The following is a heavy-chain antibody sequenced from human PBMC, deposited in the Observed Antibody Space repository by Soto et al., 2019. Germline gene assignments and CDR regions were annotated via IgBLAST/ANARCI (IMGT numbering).Heavy chain of an antibody. Sequence: WGTLNITCTVSGGSISSYYWSWIRQAPGKGMEWIGYIYYSGSTNYNPSLKSRVTISVDTSKNQFSLKLSSVTAADTAVYYCARVHWTHFTIPLALDAFDIWGQGTMVTVSS. CDR1: GGSISSYY. D-gene: IGHD3-10*01. CDR3: ARVHWTHFTIPLALDAFDI. J-gene: IGHJ3*02. CDR2: IYYSGST. V-gene: IGHV4-59*01.